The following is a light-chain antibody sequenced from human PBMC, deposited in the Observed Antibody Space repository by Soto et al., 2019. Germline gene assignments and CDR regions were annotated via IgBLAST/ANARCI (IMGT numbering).Light chain of an antibody. J-gene: IGLJ3*02. CDR2: DVS. Sequence: QSALTQPASVSGSPGQSITISCTGTRSDVGGNNYVSWYQQHPGKAPKLMIYDVSNRPSGVSNRFSGSKSGNTASLTISGLQAEDEADYYCSSYTSSSTPGVFGGGTKLTVL. CDR3: SSYTSSSTPGV. V-gene: IGLV2-14*01. CDR1: RSDVGGNNY.